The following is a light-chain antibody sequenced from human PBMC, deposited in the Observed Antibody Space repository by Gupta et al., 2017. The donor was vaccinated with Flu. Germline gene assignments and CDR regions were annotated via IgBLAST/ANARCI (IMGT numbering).Light chain of an antibody. CDR3: QQYRSAPWT. Sequence: DIQLTQSPSTLSASVGDRVTITCRASQTIDSWLAWYQKKPGRAPKSLIYKASSLETGVPCRLSGSGSGTEFSLTISSLQPDDFATYDGQQYRSAPWTFGQGTKVEIK. V-gene: IGKV1-5*03. CDR2: KAS. CDR1: QTIDSW. J-gene: IGKJ1*01.